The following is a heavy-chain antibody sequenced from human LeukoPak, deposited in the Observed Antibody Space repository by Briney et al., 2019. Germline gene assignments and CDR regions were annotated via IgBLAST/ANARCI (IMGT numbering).Heavy chain of an antibody. Sequence: GGSLRLSCAASGFSFSNFGMHWVRQAPGKGLEWVSSLSTSSSYIYYADSLKGRFTISRDNAKNSLYLQMNSLRAEDTAVYYCARVLRKGPYGDGGYFYFFMDVWGKGTTVTVSS. CDR1: GFSFSNFG. J-gene: IGHJ6*03. CDR2: LSTSSSYI. V-gene: IGHV3-21*01. CDR3: ARVLRKGPYGDGGYFYFFMDV. D-gene: IGHD4-17*01.